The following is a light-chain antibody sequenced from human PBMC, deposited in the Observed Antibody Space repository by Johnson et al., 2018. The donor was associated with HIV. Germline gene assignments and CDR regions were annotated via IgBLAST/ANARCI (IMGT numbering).Light chain of an antibody. CDR3: VTWDNSLSAYV. V-gene: IGLV1-51*01. CDR1: SSNIGNNY. CDR2: DNN. Sequence: QSLLTQPPSVSAAPGQKVTISCSGSSSNIGNNYVSWYQQLPGTAPKLLMYDNNKLPSGIPDRFSGSKSGPSATLGITGLQTGDEADYYCVTWDNSLSAYVFGTGTKVTVL. J-gene: IGLJ1*01.